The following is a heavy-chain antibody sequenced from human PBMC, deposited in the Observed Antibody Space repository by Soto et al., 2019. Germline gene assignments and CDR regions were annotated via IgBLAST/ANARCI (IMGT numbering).Heavy chain of an antibody. Sequence: QVQLVQSGAEVKKPGSSVKVSCKASGGTFSSYAISWVRQAPGQGLEWMGGIIPIFGTANYAQKFQGRVTITADESTSTAYMELSSLRSEDTAVYYCARVGGLRFLEWLLYTFYYYYGMDVWGQGTTVTVSS. CDR3: ARVGGLRFLEWLLYTFYYYYGMDV. D-gene: IGHD3-3*01. CDR1: GGTFSSYA. V-gene: IGHV1-69*01. CDR2: IIPIFGTA. J-gene: IGHJ6*02.